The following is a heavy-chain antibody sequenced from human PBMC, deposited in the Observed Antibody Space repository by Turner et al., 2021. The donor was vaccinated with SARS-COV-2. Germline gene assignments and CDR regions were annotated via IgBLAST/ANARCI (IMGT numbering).Heavy chain of an antibody. CDR3: ARVCNGMATHNLFFDY. J-gene: IGHJ4*02. Sequence: QVQLVQSGAEVKKPGASVKVYCKASGYTFTSYGISWVRQAPGQGLEWMGWISAYNGNTNYAQKLQGRVTMTTDTSTSTAYMELWSLRSDDTAVDYCARVCNGMATHNLFFDYWGQGTLVTVSS. D-gene: IGHD5-12*01. V-gene: IGHV1-18*01. CDR1: GYTFTSYG. CDR2: ISAYNGNT.